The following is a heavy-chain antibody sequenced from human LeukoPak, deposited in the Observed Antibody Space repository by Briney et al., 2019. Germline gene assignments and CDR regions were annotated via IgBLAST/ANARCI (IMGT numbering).Heavy chain of an antibody. V-gene: IGHV1-18*01. CDR3: ARDPGEYSGSYYRFGYYYYMDV. J-gene: IGHJ6*03. CDR1: GYTFTSYG. CDR2: ISAYNGNT. Sequence: ASVKVSCKASGYTFTSYGISWVRQAPGQGLEWMGWISAYNGNTNYAQKLQGRVTMTTDTSTSTAYMELRSLRSDDTAVYYCARDPGEYSGSYYRFGYYYYMDVWGKGTTVTVSS. D-gene: IGHD1-26*01.